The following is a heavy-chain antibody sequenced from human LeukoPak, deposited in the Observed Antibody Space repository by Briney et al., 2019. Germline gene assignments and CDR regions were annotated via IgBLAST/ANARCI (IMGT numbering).Heavy chain of an antibody. Sequence: GGSLRLSCAASGFTFSSYWMSWVRQAPGKGLEWVAKIKPDGSEKYYVDSVKGRFTISRDNAKNSLYLQMNSLRAEDTAVYYCARDRVTMVRGVNYYFDYWGQGTLVTVSS. J-gene: IGHJ4*02. V-gene: IGHV3-7*05. CDR1: GFTFSSYW. CDR2: IKPDGSEK. CDR3: ARDRVTMVRGVNYYFDY. D-gene: IGHD3-10*01.